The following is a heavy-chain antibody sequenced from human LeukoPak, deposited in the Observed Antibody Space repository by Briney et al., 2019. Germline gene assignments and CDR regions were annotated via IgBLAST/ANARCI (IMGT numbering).Heavy chain of an antibody. CDR3: AKGAMVQFTFAFDI. Sequence: SLRLSCAASGFTFDDYAMHWVRQAPGKGLEWVSGISWNSGSIGYADSVKGRFTISRDNAKNCLYLQMNSLRAEDTALYYCAKGAMVQFTFAFDIWGQGTMVTVSS. CDR2: ISWNSGSI. J-gene: IGHJ3*02. V-gene: IGHV3-9*01. CDR1: GFTFDDYA. D-gene: IGHD3-10*01.